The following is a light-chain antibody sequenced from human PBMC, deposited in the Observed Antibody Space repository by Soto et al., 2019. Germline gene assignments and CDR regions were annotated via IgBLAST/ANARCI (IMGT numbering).Light chain of an antibody. CDR3: QNFDSAPQT. J-gene: IGKJ1*01. Sequence: EIVLTQSPGTLSLSPGERATLSCRASQSVSSIYFAWYQQKRGQAPRLRIYGVSSRATGIPDRFSGSGSGTDFTLTISSLQPEDVATYYCQNFDSAPQTFGQGTKVDIK. CDR2: GVS. CDR1: QSVSSIY. V-gene: IGKV3-20*01.